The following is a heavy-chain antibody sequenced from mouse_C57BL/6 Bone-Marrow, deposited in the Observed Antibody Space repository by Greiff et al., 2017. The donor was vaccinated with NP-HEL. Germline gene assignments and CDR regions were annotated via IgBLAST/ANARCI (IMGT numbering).Heavy chain of an antibody. Sequence: VQLKQSGPELVKPGASVKISCKASGYAFSSSWMNWVKQRPGKGLEWIGRIYPGDGDTNYNGKFKGKATLTADKSSSTAYMLLSSLTSEDSAVYCCAISGNYKDYWGQGTTLTVSS. D-gene: IGHD2-1*01. V-gene: IGHV1-82*01. CDR1: GYAFSSSW. CDR2: IYPGDGDT. CDR3: AISGNYKDY. J-gene: IGHJ2*01.